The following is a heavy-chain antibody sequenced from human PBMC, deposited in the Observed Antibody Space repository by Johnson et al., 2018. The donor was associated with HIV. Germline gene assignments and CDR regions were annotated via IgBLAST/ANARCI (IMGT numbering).Heavy chain of an antibody. J-gene: IGHJ3*02. V-gene: IGHV3-30-3*01. CDR3: ARDESGYDEGFDAFDI. CDR1: GFTFSSYA. Sequence: QVQLVESGGGVVQPGRSLRLSCAASGFTFSSYAMHWVRQAPGKGLEWVAVISYDGSNKYYADSVKGRFTISRDNFKNTLYLQMSSLRAEDTAVYYCARDESGYDEGFDAFDIWGQGTMVTVSS. D-gene: IGHD5-12*01. CDR2: ISYDGSNK.